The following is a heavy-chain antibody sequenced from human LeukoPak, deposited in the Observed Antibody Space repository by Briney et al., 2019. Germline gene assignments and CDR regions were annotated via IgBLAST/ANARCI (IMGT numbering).Heavy chain of an antibody. CDR2: ISYDGSNK. CDR3: ASGDTDYDILTGSGFDY. J-gene: IGHJ4*02. D-gene: IGHD3-9*01. CDR1: GFTFSGYG. V-gene: IGHV3-30*19. Sequence: GGSLRLSCAASGFTFSGYGIHWVRQAPGKGLEWVAVISYDGSNKYYADSVKGRFTISRDNSKNTLYLQMNSLRAEDTAVYYCASGDTDYDILTGSGFDYWGQGTLVTVSS.